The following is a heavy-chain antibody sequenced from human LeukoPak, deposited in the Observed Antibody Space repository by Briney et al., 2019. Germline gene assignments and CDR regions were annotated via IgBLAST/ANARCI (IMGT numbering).Heavy chain of an antibody. CDR2: IYYSGST. J-gene: IGHJ4*02. V-gene: IGHV4-31*03. CDR3: ARGQGTIFGVPMCYFDY. D-gene: IGHD3-3*01. CDR1: GGSISSDGYY. Sequence: PSQTLSLTCTVSGGSISSDGYYWSWIRQHPGNGLEWIGYIYYSGSTYHNPSLKSRVTISVDTSKNQFSLKLSSVTAADTAVYYCARGQGTIFGVPMCYFDYWGQGTLVTVSS.